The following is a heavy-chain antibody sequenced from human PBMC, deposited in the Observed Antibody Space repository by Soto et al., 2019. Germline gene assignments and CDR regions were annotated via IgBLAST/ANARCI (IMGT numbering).Heavy chain of an antibody. J-gene: IGHJ6*03. CDR1: GDSISDDY. Sequence: QVQLQESGPGLVKPSETLSLTCTVSGDSISDDYWTWIRQPPGKALEWIGYVYYSGSTSYNPSFMSRVTIAVDTSKTLFSLKLNSVTAADTAVYYCARVRTTLDFYYYYMDVWGIGTTVTVSS. CDR3: ARVRTTLDFYYYYMDV. D-gene: IGHD3-10*01. CDR2: VYYSGST. V-gene: IGHV4-59*08.